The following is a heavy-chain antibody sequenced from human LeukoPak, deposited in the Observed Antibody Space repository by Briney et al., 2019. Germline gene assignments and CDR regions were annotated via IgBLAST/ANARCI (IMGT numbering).Heavy chain of an antibody. Sequence: GSLGLSCAASGFPFSSYAMSWVRQAPGKGLEWVSAISGSGGSTYYADSVKGRFTISRDNSKNTLYLQMNSLRAEDTAVYYCAKPRALAVAGLLFDYWGQGTLVTVSS. CDR1: GFPFSSYA. V-gene: IGHV3-23*01. D-gene: IGHD6-19*01. J-gene: IGHJ4*02. CDR3: AKPRALAVAGLLFDY. CDR2: ISGSGGST.